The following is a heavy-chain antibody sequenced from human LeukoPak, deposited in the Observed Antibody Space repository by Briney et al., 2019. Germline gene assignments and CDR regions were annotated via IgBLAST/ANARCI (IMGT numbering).Heavy chain of an antibody. D-gene: IGHD6-19*01. CDR2: IRSKANSYAT. CDR1: GFTFSGSA. V-gene: IGHV3-73*01. Sequence: GGSLRLSCAASGFTFSGSAMHWVRQASGKGLEWVGRIRSKANSYATAYAASVKGRFTISRDDSKNTAYLQMNSLKTEDTAVYYCTREMYSSGPTDYWGQGTLVAVSS. J-gene: IGHJ4*02. CDR3: TREMYSSGPTDY.